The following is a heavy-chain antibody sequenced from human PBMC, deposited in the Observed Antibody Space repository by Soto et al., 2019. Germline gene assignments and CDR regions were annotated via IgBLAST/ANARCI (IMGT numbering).Heavy chain of an antibody. CDR2: INPATGAA. Sequence: QLHLVQSGAVVKKPGASVTVSCSASGYPVTAYYMHWVRQAPGRGFEWMGGINPATGAAKYTQTFQGRGTLTRETSTSTVFMELSGLTSEDTAVFYCARGGGVGVAGSAAFDMWGQGTLVTVSS. V-gene: IGHV1-2*02. J-gene: IGHJ3*02. D-gene: IGHD3-3*01. CDR1: GYPVTAYY. CDR3: ARGGGVGVAGSAAFDM.